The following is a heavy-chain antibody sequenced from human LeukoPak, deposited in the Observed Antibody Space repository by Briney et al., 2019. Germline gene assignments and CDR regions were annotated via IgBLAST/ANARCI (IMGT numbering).Heavy chain of an antibody. V-gene: IGHV2-5*01. D-gene: IGHD4-17*01. J-gene: IGHJ4*02. CDR2: IYGNDDK. CDR3: VHRTMVTSVDH. CDR1: GFSLNTNAVA. Sequence: SGPTLVKPTQTLTLTCTFSGFSLNTNAVAVGWVRQPPGQALEWLTFIYGNDDKRYSPPLANRLTITKDTSKNQVVLTMTDMDYVDTATYYCVHRTMVTSVDHWGQGTLVTVSS.